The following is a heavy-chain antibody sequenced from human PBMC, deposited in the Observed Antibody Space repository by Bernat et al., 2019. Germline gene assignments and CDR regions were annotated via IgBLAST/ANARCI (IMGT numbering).Heavy chain of an antibody. Sequence: EVQLAESGGGLVQPGGSLRLSCAASGFTFRDYWMDWVRQAPGKGPVWVSRINIDGTTTNYADSVKGRFTMSRDNAKNTVYLQMNSLRAEDTAAYYCVRDPNRRLDYWGQGTQVTVSP. J-gene: IGHJ4*02. CDR1: GFTFRDYW. CDR2: INIDGTTT. CDR3: VRDPNRRLDY. D-gene: IGHD1/OR15-1a*01. V-gene: IGHV3-74*01.